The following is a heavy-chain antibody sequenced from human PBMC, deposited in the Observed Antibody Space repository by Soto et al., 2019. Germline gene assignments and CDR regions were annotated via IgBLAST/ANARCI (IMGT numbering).Heavy chain of an antibody. D-gene: IGHD5-18*01. CDR2: IIPIFGTA. V-gene: IGHV1-69*13. J-gene: IGHJ6*02. Sequence: GASVTVSCKASGGTISSYAISWVRQAPGQGLEWMGGIIPIFGTANYAQKFQGRVTITADESTSTAYMELSSLRSEDTAVYYCAHGGVDTAQWFKNREAYYYYYGMDVWGQGTTVTVSS. CDR1: GGTISSYA. CDR3: AHGGVDTAQWFKNREAYYYYYGMDV.